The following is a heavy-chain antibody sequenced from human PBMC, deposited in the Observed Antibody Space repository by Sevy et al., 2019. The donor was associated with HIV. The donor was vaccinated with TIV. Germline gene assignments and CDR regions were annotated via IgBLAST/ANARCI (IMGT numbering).Heavy chain of an antibody. J-gene: IGHJ4*02. CDR3: AREDSKNWRYFDY. D-gene: IGHD1-1*01. Sequence: GGSLRLSCAAAGFTFSSYTMNWVRQAPGKGLEWVASISFSSNYIYYTDSLKGRFTISRDNAKNSLYLQMKSLRAEDTAVYYCAREDSKNWRYFDYWGQGTLVTVSS. CDR2: ISFSSNYI. CDR1: GFTFSSYT. V-gene: IGHV3-21*01.